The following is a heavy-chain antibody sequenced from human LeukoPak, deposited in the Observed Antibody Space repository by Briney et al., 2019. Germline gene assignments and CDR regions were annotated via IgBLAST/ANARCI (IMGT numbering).Heavy chain of an antibody. J-gene: IGHJ4*02. CDR1: GFTFSSYA. V-gene: IGHV3-23*01. Sequence: GGSLRLSCAASGFTFSSYAMSWVRQAPGKGLERVSAISGSGGTTYYGDSVKGRFTISRDNSNNMLYLQMNSLRPEDTAVYFCARDIRGPTGFDSSGRDTLDYWGQGTLVTASS. D-gene: IGHD3-22*01. CDR3: ARDIRGPTGFDSSGRDTLDY. CDR2: ISGSGGTT.